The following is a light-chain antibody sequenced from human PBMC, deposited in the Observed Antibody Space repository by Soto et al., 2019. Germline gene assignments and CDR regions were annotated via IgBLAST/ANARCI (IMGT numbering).Light chain of an antibody. CDR1: SSDVGAYDY. Sequence: ALTQPASVSGSPGQSITISCTGTSSDVGAYDYVSWYQQHPGKAPKLMIFEVSDRPSGVSNRFSGSKSGNTASLTISGLQAEDEADYYCTSYTSSNTYVFGTGTKVTVL. CDR3: TSYTSSNTYV. J-gene: IGLJ1*01. CDR2: EVS. V-gene: IGLV2-14*01.